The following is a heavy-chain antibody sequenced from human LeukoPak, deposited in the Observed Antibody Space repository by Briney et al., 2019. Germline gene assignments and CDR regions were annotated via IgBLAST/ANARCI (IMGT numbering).Heavy chain of an antibody. Sequence: GGSLRLSCAASGFTFSTYEMNWVRQAPGKGLEWVSSISSRAGTIYYADSVKGRFTISRDNAKNSLHLQMNSLRVEDTAVYYCVRDRHYIGNREVRFPYWGQGALVTVSS. J-gene: IGHJ4*02. V-gene: IGHV3-48*03. CDR1: GFTFSTYE. CDR3: VRDRHYIGNREVRFPY. CDR2: ISSRAGTI. D-gene: IGHD3-10*01.